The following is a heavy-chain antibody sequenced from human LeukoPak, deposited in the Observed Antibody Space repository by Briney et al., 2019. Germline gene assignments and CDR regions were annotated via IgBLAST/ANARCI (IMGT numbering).Heavy chain of an antibody. CDR1: GFTFSSYS. CDR2: ISSSSSYI. CDR3: ARGYSGSYSGAFAI. V-gene: IGHV3-21*01. D-gene: IGHD1-26*01. J-gene: IGHJ3*02. Sequence: GGSLRLSCAASGFTFSSYSMNWVRQAPGKGLEWGSSISSSSSYIYYADSVKGRFTISRDNAKNSLYLQMNSLRAEDTAVYYCARGYSGSYSGAFAIWGQGTMVTVSS.